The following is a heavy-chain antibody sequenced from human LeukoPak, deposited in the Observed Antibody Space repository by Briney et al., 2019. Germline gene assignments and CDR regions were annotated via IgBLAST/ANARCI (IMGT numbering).Heavy chain of an antibody. V-gene: IGHV4-30-4*08. J-gene: IGHJ4*02. CDR2: IYYSGST. CDR1: GGSISSSSYY. D-gene: IGHD3-16*01. CDR3: ARDKGGGDY. Sequence: SETLSLTCTVSGGSISSSSYYWGWIRQPPGKGLEWIGYIYYSGSTYYNPSLKSRVTISVDTSKNQFSLKLSSVTAADTAVYYCARDKGGGDYWGQGTLVTVSS.